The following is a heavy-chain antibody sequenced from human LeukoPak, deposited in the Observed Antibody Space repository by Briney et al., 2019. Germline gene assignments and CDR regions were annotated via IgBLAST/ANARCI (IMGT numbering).Heavy chain of an antibody. J-gene: IGHJ4*02. Sequence: ASVKVSCKASGYTFTGYHVHWVRQAPGQGLEWVGWINPDSAGTKYAQKFQGRVTMTRDTSISTAYMELSRLRSDDTAVYYCARTWGDGYNCPVDYWGQGTLVTVSS. CDR3: ARTWGDGYNCPVDY. CDR2: INPDSAGT. V-gene: IGHV1-2*02. D-gene: IGHD5-24*01. CDR1: GYTFTGYH.